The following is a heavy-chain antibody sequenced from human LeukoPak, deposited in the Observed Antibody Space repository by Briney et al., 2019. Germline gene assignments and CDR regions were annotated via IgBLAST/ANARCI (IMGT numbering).Heavy chain of an antibody. CDR2: IYTSGST. V-gene: IGHV4-4*07. CDR3: ARDVKSGATRYNAFDP. J-gene: IGHJ5*02. D-gene: IGHD1-26*01. CDR1: GGTISSYY. Sequence: SDTLSLTCTVSGGTISSYYWSWIRQPAGQGLEWIGRIYTSGSTNYNPSLQSRVTMSVDTSKSPFSLKLSCVTAADTAVYYCARDVKSGATRYNAFDPWGQGTLVTVSS.